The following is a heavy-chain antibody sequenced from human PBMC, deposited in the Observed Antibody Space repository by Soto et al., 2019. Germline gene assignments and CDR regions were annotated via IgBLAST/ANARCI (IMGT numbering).Heavy chain of an antibody. V-gene: IGHV4-4*02. J-gene: IGHJ4*02. D-gene: IGHD1-7*01. CDR3: ASRDPGTSVDY. CDR1: VGSFTSNNW. Sequence: PSEPLSLTCAVSVGSFTSNNWWTCVRQPPGQGLEWIGEIYRTGSTNYNPSLKSRVTISLDKSENQFSLKVTSLTAADTAVYYCASRDPGTSVDYWGQGTLVTVSS. CDR2: IYRTGST.